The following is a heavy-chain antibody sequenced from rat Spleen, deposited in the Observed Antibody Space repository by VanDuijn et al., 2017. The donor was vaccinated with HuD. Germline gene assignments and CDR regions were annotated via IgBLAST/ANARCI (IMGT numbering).Heavy chain of an antibody. Sequence: EVQLVESGGGLVQPGRSMKLSCAASGFTFSNYDMAWVRQAPTKGLEWVASISYDGSSTYYLDSVKGRFTISRDNAKSTLYLQMNSLRSEDTATYYCTTLGVMDAWGQGASVTVSS. CDR3: TTLGVMDA. J-gene: IGHJ4*01. V-gene: IGHV5-20*01. CDR1: GFTFSNYD. CDR2: ISYDGSST.